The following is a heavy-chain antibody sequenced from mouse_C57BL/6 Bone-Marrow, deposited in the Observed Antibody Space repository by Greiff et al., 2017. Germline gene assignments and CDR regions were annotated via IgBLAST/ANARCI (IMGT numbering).Heavy chain of an antibody. CDR1: GYTFTDYE. CDR3: TRRGYSIPFDY. J-gene: IGHJ2*01. Sequence: QVQLKESGAELVRPGASVTLSCKASGYTFTDYEMHWVKQTPVHGLEWIGAIDPETGGTAYNQKFKGKAILTADKSSSTAYMELRRLTSEDSAVYYCTRRGYSIPFDYWGQGTTLTVSA. D-gene: IGHD2-5*01. CDR2: IDPETGGT. V-gene: IGHV1-15*01.